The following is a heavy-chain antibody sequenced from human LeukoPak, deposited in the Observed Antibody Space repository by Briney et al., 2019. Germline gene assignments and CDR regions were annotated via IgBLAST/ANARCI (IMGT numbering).Heavy chain of an antibody. D-gene: IGHD2-2*01. V-gene: IGHV3-23*01. CDR1: GFTFSNYA. J-gene: IGHJ4*02. CDR2: ITGNGRDT. Sequence: GGSLRLSCAASGFTFSNYAMNWVRQAPGKRLEWVSSITGNGRDTYYADSVKGRIAISRDSSKNTVYLQMNSLRPEDTALYYCAKGTRTSCTGATCYDFDYWGQGTLVTVSS. CDR3: AKGTRTSCTGATCYDFDY.